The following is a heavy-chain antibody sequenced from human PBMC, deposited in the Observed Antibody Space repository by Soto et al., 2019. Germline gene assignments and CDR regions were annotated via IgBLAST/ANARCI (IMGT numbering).Heavy chain of an antibody. V-gene: IGHV1-69*12. J-gene: IGHJ6*02. CDR3: ARDNDRLQLGGNYYYILDV. CDR2: IIPLFRTP. D-gene: IGHD4-4*01. Sequence: QVQLVQSGAEMKEPGSSVKVSCKTSGGTFSSSAISWLRQAPGQGLEWMGGIIPLFRTPDYAKKFQGSVTMAADDSTSTAYMELSSLRSEDTAVYYWARDNDRLQLGGNYYYILDVWGQGTTITVSS. CDR1: GGTFSSSA.